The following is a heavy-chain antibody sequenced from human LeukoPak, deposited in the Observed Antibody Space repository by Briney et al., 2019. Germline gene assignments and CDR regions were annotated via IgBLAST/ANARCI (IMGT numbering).Heavy chain of an antibody. J-gene: IGHJ4*02. Sequence: GGSLRLSCAASGFSVSSNYVNWVRQARGKGLEWVSITYNVGTTYYTDSVKGRFTISRDNSKNTLYLQMNSLRADDTAVYYCARGYGSGSYYFWGQGNLVTVSS. V-gene: IGHV3-66*01. CDR3: ARGYGSGSYYF. CDR1: GFSVSSNY. D-gene: IGHD3-10*01. CDR2: TYNVGTT.